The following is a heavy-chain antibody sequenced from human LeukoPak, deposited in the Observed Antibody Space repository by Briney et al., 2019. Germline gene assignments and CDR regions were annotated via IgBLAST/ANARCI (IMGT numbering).Heavy chain of an antibody. CDR1: GYSMSSGYY. J-gene: IGHJ4*02. D-gene: IGHD3-10*01. Sequence: PSETLSLTCTVSGYSMSSGYYWGWIRQPPGKGLEWIGSIYYSGSTYYNPSLKSRVTISVDTSKNQFSLKLSSVTAADTAVYYCARVITMVRGVSGYFDYWGQGTLVAVSS. CDR2: IYYSGST. CDR3: ARVITMVRGVSGYFDY. V-gene: IGHV4-38-2*02.